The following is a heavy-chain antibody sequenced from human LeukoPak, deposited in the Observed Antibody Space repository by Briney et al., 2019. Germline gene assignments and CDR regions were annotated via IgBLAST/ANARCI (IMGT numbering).Heavy chain of an antibody. CDR3: ARSAKAFGTTGQQGAFDI. D-gene: IGHD1-14*01. Sequence: GASVKVSCKASGGTFSSYAISWVRQAPGQGLEWMGGIIPIFGTANYAQKFQGRVTITADESTSTAYMELSSLRSEDTAVYYCARSAKAFGTTGQQGAFDIWGQGTMVTVSS. J-gene: IGHJ3*02. V-gene: IGHV1-69*01. CDR1: GGTFSSYA. CDR2: IIPIFGTA.